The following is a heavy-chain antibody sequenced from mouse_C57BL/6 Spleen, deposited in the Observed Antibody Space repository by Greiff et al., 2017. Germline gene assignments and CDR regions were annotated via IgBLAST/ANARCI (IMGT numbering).Heavy chain of an antibody. Sequence: QVQLQQPGAELVKPGASVKVSCKASGYTFTSYWMHWVKQRPGQGLEWIGRIHPSDSDTNYNQKFKGKATLTVDKSSSTAYMQLSSLTSADSAVYYCAISSGLYGRGYFDGWGTGTTVTVSS. CDR2: IHPSDSDT. CDR1: GYTFTSYW. CDR3: AISSGLYGRGYFDG. D-gene: IGHD1-1*01. J-gene: IGHJ1*03. V-gene: IGHV1-74*01.